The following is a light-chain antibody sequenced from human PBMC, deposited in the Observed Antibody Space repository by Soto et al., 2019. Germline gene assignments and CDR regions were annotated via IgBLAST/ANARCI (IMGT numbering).Light chain of an antibody. Sequence: QAVVTQEPSFSVSPGGTVTLTCGLSSGSVSTSYYPSWYQQTPGQAPRTLMYSTNIRSSGVPDRFSGSILGDKAALTITGAQADDESDYYCVLYMSGCISMFGGGTQLTVL. CDR2: STN. CDR3: VLYMSGCISM. CDR1: SGSVSTSYY. V-gene: IGLV8-61*01. J-gene: IGLJ3*02.